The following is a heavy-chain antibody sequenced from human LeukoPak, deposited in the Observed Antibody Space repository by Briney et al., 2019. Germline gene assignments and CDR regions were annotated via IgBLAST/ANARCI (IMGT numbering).Heavy chain of an antibody. CDR2: ISSSSSYI. V-gene: IGHV3-21*01. CDR1: GFTFSSYS. CDR3: ARDYYSSSWYEHNWFDP. D-gene: IGHD6-13*01. Sequence: GGSLRLSCAASGFTFSSYSMTWVRQAPGKGLEWVSSISSSSSYIYYADSVKGRFTISRDNAKNSLYLQMNSLRAEDTAVYYCARDYYSSSWYEHNWFDPWGQGTLVTVSS. J-gene: IGHJ5*02.